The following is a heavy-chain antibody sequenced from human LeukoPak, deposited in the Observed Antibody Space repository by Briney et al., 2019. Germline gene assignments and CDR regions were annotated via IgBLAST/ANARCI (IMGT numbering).Heavy chain of an antibody. CDR2: INWNSDNI. CDR3: AKDQGSSWPYYGMDV. J-gene: IGHJ6*02. D-gene: IGHD6-13*01. CDR1: GIIFDKYA. V-gene: IGHV3-9*01. Sequence: GSSQTLSCAASGIIFDKYAMIWFRRAPGKALEWVSGINWNSDNIGYADSVKGRFTISRDSGENSLYLQMKSLRPEDTAVYYCAKDQGSSWPYYGMDVWGQGTTVTVSS.